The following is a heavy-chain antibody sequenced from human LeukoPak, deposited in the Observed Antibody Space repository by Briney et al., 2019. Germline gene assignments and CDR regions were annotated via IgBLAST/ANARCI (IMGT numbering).Heavy chain of an antibody. V-gene: IGHV4-59*01. CDR3: ARWGCSSTSCWFDP. D-gene: IGHD2-2*01. Sequence: KSSETLSLTCTVSGGSISSYYWSWIRQPPGKGLEWIGYIYYSGSTNYNPSLKSRVTISVDTSKNLFSLKLSSVTAADTAVYYCARWGCSSTSCWFDPWGQGTLVTVSS. J-gene: IGHJ5*02. CDR2: IYYSGST. CDR1: GGSISSYY.